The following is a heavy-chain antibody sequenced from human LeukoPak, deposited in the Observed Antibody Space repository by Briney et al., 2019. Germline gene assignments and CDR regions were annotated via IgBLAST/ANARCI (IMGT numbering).Heavy chain of an antibody. D-gene: IGHD1-1*01. Sequence: SETLSLTCSVSGGSISSYCWNWIRQPPGKGLEWIGYIYYTGSTNYNPSLKSRVAMSVDTSKNQFSLSLTSVAAADTAVYYCARVQRPLDGADYWGQGTLVTVPS. CDR1: GGSISSYC. CDR3: ARVQRPLDGADY. V-gene: IGHV4-59*01. CDR2: IYYTGST. J-gene: IGHJ4*02.